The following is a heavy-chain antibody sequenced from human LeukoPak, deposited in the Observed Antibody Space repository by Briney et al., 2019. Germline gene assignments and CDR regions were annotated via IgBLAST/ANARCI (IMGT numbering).Heavy chain of an antibody. CDR2: ISAYNGDT. CDR3: ARESNWAYYFDY. D-gene: IGHD7-27*01. J-gene: IGHJ4*02. V-gene: IGHV1-18*01. Sequence: ASVKVSCKASDYTFASDGINWVRQAPGQGLEWMGWISAYNGDTNYAQKLQGRVTMTTDTSTTTAYMELRSLRSDDTAVYYCARESNWAYYFDYWGQGTLVTVSS. CDR1: DYTFASDG.